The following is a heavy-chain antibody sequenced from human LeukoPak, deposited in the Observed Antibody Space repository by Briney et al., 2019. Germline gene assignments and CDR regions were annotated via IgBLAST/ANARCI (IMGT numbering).Heavy chain of an antibody. CDR2: ISYDGRNT. CDR1: GLIFSTFG. Sequence: GGSLRLSCVASGLIFSTFGMHWVRQAPGKGLEWVAAISYDGRNTYYADSVKGRFTISRDNSKNTLYLQTNSLKTEDTAVYYCAKDRLVVAPAAMTSNFDFWGQGTLVTVSS. D-gene: IGHD2-2*01. CDR3: AKDRLVVAPAAMTSNFDF. V-gene: IGHV3-30*18. J-gene: IGHJ4*02.